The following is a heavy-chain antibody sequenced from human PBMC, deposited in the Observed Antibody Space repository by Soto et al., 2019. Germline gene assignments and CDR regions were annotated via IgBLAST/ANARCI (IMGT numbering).Heavy chain of an antibody. J-gene: IGHJ4*01. CDR3: VRDRDLYRDMFHADL. D-gene: IGHD1-26*01. Sequence: GGPLRLSCDASGFTISGCSMNWVRRAQGKGLEWLAYITVVTGNTRYAESVRGRFTISADYAANSVFLQMSSLRDEDTALYFCVRDRDLYRDMFHADLWGQGTLVTVSS. V-gene: IGHV3-48*02. CDR2: ITVVTGNT. CDR1: GFTISGCS.